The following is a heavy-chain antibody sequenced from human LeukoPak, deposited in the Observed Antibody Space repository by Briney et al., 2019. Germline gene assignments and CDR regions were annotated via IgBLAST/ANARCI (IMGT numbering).Heavy chain of an antibody. CDR1: GFTFSNYW. CDR2: IKQDGSEK. CDR3: ARKAYGMDV. Sequence: GGSLRLSCAASGFTFSNYWMSWVRQAPGKGPEWVANIKQDGSEKYYVDSVKGRFTISRDDANNSLYLQMNSLRAEDTAVYYCARKAYGMDVWGKGTTVTVSS. J-gene: IGHJ6*04. V-gene: IGHV3-7*03.